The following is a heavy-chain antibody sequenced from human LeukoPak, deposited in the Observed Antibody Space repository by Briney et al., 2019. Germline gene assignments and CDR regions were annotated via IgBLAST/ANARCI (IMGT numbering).Heavy chain of an antibody. D-gene: IGHD3-10*01. J-gene: IGHJ5*02. Sequence: PGVSLRLSCAASGFIFSSYSMNWVRQAPGKGLEWVSSFSSSSDYIYYADSVKGRFTISRDNAKNSLYLQMNSLGVEDTAVYYCYPHYYGSGSLSWLDPWGQGTLVTVSS. CDR2: FSSSSDYI. CDR1: GFIFSSYS. V-gene: IGHV3-21*01. CDR3: YPHYYGSGSLSWLDP.